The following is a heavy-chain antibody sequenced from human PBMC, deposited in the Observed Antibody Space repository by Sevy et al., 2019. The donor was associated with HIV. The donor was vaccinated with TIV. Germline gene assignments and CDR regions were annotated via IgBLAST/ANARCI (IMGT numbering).Heavy chain of an antibody. CDR3: SRAMGV. J-gene: IGHJ6*02. Sequence: GGSPNPSWEASEIGLSGNWMNWVRKPQGRGWEWVAKINQDGSEIYNVDSVKGRFTISRENAKNSGYLQMHSLRVEDSGVYYCSRAMGVWGQGTTVTVSS. CDR1: EIGLSGNW. V-gene: IGHV3-7*01. CDR2: INQDGSEI.